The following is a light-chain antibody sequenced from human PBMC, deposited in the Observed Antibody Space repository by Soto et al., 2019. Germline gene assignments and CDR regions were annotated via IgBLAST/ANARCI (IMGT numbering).Light chain of an antibody. CDR3: QQYGSSLIT. CDR1: QSVSGY. V-gene: IGKV3-20*01. CDR2: GSS. Sequence: EIVLTQSPATLSLSPGERATLSCRASQSVSGYLASYQQKPGHPPRLLIYGSSKRATGIPDRFSGSGSGTAFTLTISRLEPEDFAVYYCQQYGSSLITFGQGTRLEIK. J-gene: IGKJ5*01.